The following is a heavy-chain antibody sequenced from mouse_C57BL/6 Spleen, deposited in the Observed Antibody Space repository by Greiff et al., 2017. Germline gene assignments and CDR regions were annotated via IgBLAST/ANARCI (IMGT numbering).Heavy chain of an antibody. CDR1: GFTFTAYY. CDR3: ARYIGCDFNWYFDV. CDR2: IRNKANGYTT. Sequence: EVMLVESGGGLVQPGGSLSLSCAASGFTFTAYYMSWFRQPPGKALEWLGFIRNKANGYTTESSASVKGRFTISRDNSQSILYLQMNALRAEDSATYYCARYIGCDFNWYFDVWGTGTTVTVSS. V-gene: IGHV7-3*01. J-gene: IGHJ1*03. D-gene: IGHD2-13*01.